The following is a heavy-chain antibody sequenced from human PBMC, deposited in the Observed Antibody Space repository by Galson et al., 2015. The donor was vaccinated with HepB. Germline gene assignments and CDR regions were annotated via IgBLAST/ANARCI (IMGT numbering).Heavy chain of an antibody. CDR1: GDIFRSSS. Sequence: SVMVSCEASGDIFRSSSINWVRQASGQGLEWVGSATPTLTKEDYSQCLQGRLTIYADKSATTAHMELRSLRSDDTAVYYCARHRPGDRTSVWYYLNFWGQGTLVTVSS. V-gene: IGHV1-69*02. J-gene: IGHJ4*02. D-gene: IGHD6-19*01. CDR2: ATPTLTKE. CDR3: ARHRPGDRTSVWYYLNF.